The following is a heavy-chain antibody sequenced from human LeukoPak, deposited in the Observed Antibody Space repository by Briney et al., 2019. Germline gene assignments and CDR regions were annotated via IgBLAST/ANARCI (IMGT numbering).Heavy chain of an antibody. CDR1: GGTFSSYA. CDR2: IIPIFGTA. J-gene: IGHJ4*02. V-gene: IGHV1-69*05. D-gene: IGHD3-3*01. CDR3: ASDVTIFGVRDYYFDY. Sequence: ASVKVSCXASGGTFSSYAISWVRQARGQGLEWMGRIIPIFGTANYAQKFQGRVTITTDESTSTAYMELSSLRSEDTAVYYCASDVTIFGVRDYYFDYWGQGTLVTVSS.